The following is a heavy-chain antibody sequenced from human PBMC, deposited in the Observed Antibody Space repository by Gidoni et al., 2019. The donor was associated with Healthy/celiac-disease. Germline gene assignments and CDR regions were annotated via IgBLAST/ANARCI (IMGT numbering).Heavy chain of an antibody. V-gene: IGHV1-69*01. D-gene: IGHD6-19*01. J-gene: IGHJ5*02. CDR2: ISPIFGTA. CDR3: ARPRRRIPGIAVAGTGGWFDP. Sequence: QVQLVQSGAEVKKPGSSVKVSCKAAGGTFSRYSISWVRQAPGQGLEWMGGISPIFGTANYAQKFQGRVTITADESTSTAYMELSSLRSEDTAVYYCARPRRRIPGIAVAGTGGWFDPWGQGTLVTVSS. CDR1: GGTFSRYS.